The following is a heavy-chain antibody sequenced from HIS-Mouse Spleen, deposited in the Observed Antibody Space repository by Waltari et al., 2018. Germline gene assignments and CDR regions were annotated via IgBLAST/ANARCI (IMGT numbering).Heavy chain of an antibody. V-gene: IGHV4-34*01. Sequence: QVQLQQWGAGLLKPSETLSLTCAVYGGSFSGYYWSWIRQPPGKGLGWIGEINHSGSTNYNPSLNSRVTISVDTSKNQFSLKLSSVTAADTAVYYCARVNSSFDYWGQGTLVTVSS. CDR2: INHSGST. D-gene: IGHD6-13*01. CDR3: ARVNSSFDY. CDR1: GGSFSGYY. J-gene: IGHJ4*02.